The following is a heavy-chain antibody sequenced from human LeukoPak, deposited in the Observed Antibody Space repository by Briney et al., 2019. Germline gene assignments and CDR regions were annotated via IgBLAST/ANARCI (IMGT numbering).Heavy chain of an antibody. J-gene: IGHJ4*02. V-gene: IGHV3-11*01. CDR3: AREETAAGTVDY. D-gene: IGHD6-13*01. CDR1: GFTFSDYY. CDR2: ISSSGSTI. Sequence: GGSLRPSCAASGFTFSDYYMSWIRQAPGKGLEWVSYISSSGSTIYYADSVKGRFTISRDNAKNSLYLQMNSLRAEDTAGYYCAREETAAGTVDYWGQGTLVTVSS.